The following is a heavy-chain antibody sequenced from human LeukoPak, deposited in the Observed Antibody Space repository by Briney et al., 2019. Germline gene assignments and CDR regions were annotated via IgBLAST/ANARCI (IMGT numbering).Heavy chain of an antibody. V-gene: IGHV4-59*08. D-gene: IGHD6-13*01. CDR1: GGSISSYY. CDR3: ARRAIAAAGTFFSWFDP. Sequence: SETLSLTCTVSGGSISSYYWSWIRQPPGKGLEWIGYIYYSGSTNYNPSLKSRVTISVDTSKNQFSLKLSSVTAADTAVYYCARRAIAAAGTFFSWFDPWGQGTLVTVSS. CDR2: IYYSGST. J-gene: IGHJ5*02.